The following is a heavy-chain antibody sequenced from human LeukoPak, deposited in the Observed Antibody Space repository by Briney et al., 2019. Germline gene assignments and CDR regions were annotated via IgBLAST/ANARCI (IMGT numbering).Heavy chain of an antibody. D-gene: IGHD3-10*01. CDR3: ASTYYYGSAGDY. J-gene: IGHJ4*02. V-gene: IGHV4-30-2*01. Sequence: SQTLSLTCAVSGGSISSGGYSWSWIRQPPGKGLEWIGYIYHSGSTYYNPSLKSRVTISVDRSKNQFSLKLSSVTAADTAVYYCASTYYYGSAGDYWGQGTLVTVSS. CDR2: IYHSGST. CDR1: GGSISSGGYS.